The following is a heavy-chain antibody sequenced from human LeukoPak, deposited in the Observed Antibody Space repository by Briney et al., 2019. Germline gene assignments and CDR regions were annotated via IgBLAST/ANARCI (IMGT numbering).Heavy chain of an antibody. CDR1: GFTFSSYE. V-gene: IGHV3-48*03. J-gene: IGHJ3*02. CDR2: ISSSGSTI. Sequence: GGSLRLSCAASGFTFSSYEMNWVRQAPGKGLEWVSYISSSGSTIYYADSVKGRFTISRDNAKNSLYLQMNSLRAEDTAVYYCARVAGFGELNAFDIWGQGTMVTVSS. CDR3: ARVAGFGELNAFDI. D-gene: IGHD3-10*01.